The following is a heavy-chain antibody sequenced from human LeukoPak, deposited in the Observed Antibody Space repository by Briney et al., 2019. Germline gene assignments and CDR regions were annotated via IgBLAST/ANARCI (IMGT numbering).Heavy chain of an antibody. V-gene: IGHV3-48*01. CDR1: GVAFSRYH. J-gene: IGHJ4*02. CDR2: ISSSGGTI. CDR3: ARERVGGSYSLDY. Sequence: PGGSLRLSCVASGVAFSRYHMNWIRQAPGKGLEWISYISSSGGTISYADSVKGRFTISRDNAENTLYLQMNSLRAEDTAVYYCARERVGGSYSLDYWGQGTLVTVSS. D-gene: IGHD1-26*01.